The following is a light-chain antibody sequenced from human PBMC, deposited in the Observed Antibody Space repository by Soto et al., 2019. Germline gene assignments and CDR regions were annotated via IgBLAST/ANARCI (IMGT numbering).Light chain of an antibody. CDR3: QQYGSSVLT. V-gene: IGKV3-20*01. CDR1: QSVSTNS. Sequence: EIVLTQYKDTLSLSPGERATLSCRASQSVSTNSLAWYQQRPGQAPRPLIYGASSRATGTPDRFSGSGSGTDFTLIISRLEPEDFAVYYCQQYGSSVLTFGGGTNVDI. J-gene: IGKJ4*01. CDR2: GAS.